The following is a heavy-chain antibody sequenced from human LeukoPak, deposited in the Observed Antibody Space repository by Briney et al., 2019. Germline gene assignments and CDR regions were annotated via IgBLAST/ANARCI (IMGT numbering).Heavy chain of an antibody. CDR1: GFTFSDYW. CDR2: IKQDGSET. V-gene: IGHV3-7*01. D-gene: IGHD3-22*01. J-gene: IGHJ6*02. CDR3: ARGGVSSGYYY. Sequence: GGTLSLSCATSGFTFSDYWLTWVRQAPGQGLEWVANIKQDGSETYYVDSVKGRFTISRDDATNSLYLHMNSLRADDTAVYYCARGGVSSGYYYWGQGTTVTVS.